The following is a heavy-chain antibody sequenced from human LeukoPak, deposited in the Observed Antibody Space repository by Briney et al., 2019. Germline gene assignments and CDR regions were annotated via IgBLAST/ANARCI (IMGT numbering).Heavy chain of an antibody. V-gene: IGHV3-21*06. CDR1: GFTFRSYN. CDR2: ISKTTTNI. CDR3: VRGDGDLFDY. J-gene: IGHJ4*02. D-gene: IGHD4-17*01. Sequence: GGSLRLSCAASGFTFRSYNMNWVRQAPGKGLEWVSFISKTTTNIYYGDSVRGRFTISRDNAKNSIHLQMSSLRAEDSAVYYCVRGDGDLFDYWGQGTLVSVSS.